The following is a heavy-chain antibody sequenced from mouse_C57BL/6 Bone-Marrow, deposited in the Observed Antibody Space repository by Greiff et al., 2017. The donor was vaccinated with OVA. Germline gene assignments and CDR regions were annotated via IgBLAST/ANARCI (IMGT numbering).Heavy chain of an antibody. D-gene: IGHD2-5*01. Sequence: VQLQQSGAELVRPGASVTLSCKASGYTFTDYEMHWVQQTPVHGLEWIGAIDPETGGTAYNQKFKGKAILTADESSSTAYMELRSLTSEDSAVYYCTRGYSNCYAMDYWGQGTSVTVSS. CDR1: GYTFTDYE. CDR3: TRGYSNCYAMDY. V-gene: IGHV1-15*01. CDR2: IDPETGGT. J-gene: IGHJ4*01.